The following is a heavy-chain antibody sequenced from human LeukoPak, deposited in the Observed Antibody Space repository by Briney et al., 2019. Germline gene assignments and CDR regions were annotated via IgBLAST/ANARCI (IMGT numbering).Heavy chain of an antibody. CDR3: ARHRAGYHLDW. CDR2: HYYSGST. CDR1: GGSFSGYS. V-gene: IGHV4-34*01. J-gene: IGHJ4*02. D-gene: IGHD3-9*01. Sequence: PSETLSLTCAVYGGSFSGYSWNWIRQPPVKGLEWIGSHYYSGSTYYNPSLKSRVTISVDTSKNHFSLKLNSVTAAGTAVYYCARHRAGYHLDWWGQGTLVTVSS.